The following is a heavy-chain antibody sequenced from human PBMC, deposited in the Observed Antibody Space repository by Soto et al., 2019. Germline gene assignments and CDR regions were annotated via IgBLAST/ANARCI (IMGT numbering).Heavy chain of an antibody. CDR3: ARELAVVTPNNWFDP. V-gene: IGHV4-31*03. Sequence: SETLSLTCTVSGGSISSGGYYWSWIRQHPGKGLEWIGYIYYSGSTYYNPSLKSRVTISVDTSKNQFSLKLSSVTAADTAVYYCARELAVVTPNNWFDPWGQGTLATVSS. CDR1: GGSISSGGYY. CDR2: IYYSGST. J-gene: IGHJ5*02. D-gene: IGHD2-21*02.